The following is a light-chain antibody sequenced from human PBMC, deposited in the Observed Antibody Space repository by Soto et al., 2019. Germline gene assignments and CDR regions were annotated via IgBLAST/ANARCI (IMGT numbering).Light chain of an antibody. CDR3: QQYGSSPWS. CDR2: GAS. Sequence: IVSAESPGSLTLSPGERATLSCRASQSVSSSYLAWYQQKPGQAPRLLIYGASSRATGIPDRFSGSGSGTDFTLTISRLEPEDFAVYYCQQYGSSPWSFGQGTKVDI. V-gene: IGKV3-20*01. CDR1: QSVSSSY. J-gene: IGKJ1*01.